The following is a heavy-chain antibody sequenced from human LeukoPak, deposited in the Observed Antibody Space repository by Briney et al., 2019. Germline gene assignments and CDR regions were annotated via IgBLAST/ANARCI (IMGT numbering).Heavy chain of an antibody. CDR2: IYYSGST. CDR1: GGSISSSSYF. CDR3: ASPSPRFDP. Sequence: SETLSLTCTGSGGSISSSSYFWGWIRQPPGKGLEWIGSIYYSGSTSYNTSLKSRVTISVDISKNQFSLRLSSVTAADTAVYYCASPSPRFDPWGQGTLVTVSS. V-gene: IGHV4-39*07. J-gene: IGHJ5*02.